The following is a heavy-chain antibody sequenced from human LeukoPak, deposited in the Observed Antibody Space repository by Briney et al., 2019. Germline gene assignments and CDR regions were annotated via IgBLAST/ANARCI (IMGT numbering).Heavy chain of an antibody. CDR1: GGSISSGGYS. CDR2: IYYSGST. CDR3: ARTRAVLMVYASVVDY. V-gene: IGHV4-30-4*07. J-gene: IGHJ4*02. Sequence: SETLSLTCAVSGGSISSGGYSWSWIRQPPGKGLEWIGYIYYSGSTYYNPSLKSRVTISVDTSKNQFSLKLSSVTAADTAVYYCARTRAVLMVYASVVDYWGQGTLVTVSS. D-gene: IGHD2-8*01.